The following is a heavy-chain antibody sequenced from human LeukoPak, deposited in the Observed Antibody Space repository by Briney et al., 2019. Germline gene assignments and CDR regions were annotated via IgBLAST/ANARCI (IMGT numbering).Heavy chain of an antibody. V-gene: IGHV3-30*18. CDR2: ISFDAGNK. CDR3: AKKRERYFEREGLDY. D-gene: IGHD3-9*01. J-gene: IGHJ4*02. CDR1: GFTFSSYG. Sequence: GRSLRLSCAASGFTFSSYGMHWVRQAPGKGLEWVAVISFDAGNKYYADSVKGRFTISRDNSKNTLYLQMNSLRAEDTAVYYCAKKRERYFEREGLDYWGQGTLVTVSS.